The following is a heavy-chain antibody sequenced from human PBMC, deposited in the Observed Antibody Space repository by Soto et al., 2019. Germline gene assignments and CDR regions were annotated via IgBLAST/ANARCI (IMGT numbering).Heavy chain of an antibody. D-gene: IGHD3-3*01. V-gene: IGHV3-30-3*01. Sequence: QVQLVESGGGVVQPGRSLRLSCAASGFTFSSYAMHWVRQAPGKGLEWVAVISYDGSNKYYADSVKGRFTISRDNSKNTLYLQMNSLRAEDTAVYYCARTQFETGKYDFWSGYLPYYYYYGMDVWGQGTTVTVSS. CDR1: GFTFSSYA. CDR3: ARTQFETGKYDFWSGYLPYYYYYGMDV. J-gene: IGHJ6*02. CDR2: ISYDGSNK.